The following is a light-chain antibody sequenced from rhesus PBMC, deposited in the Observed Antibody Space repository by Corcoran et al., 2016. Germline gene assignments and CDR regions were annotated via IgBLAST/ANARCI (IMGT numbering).Light chain of an antibody. CDR3: QQYNDWPLT. J-gene: IGKJ4*01. CDR2: DAS. Sequence: EIVLTQSPATLSLSPGERVTLSCRASQSVSSSLAWYQQKPGQVPRLLIYDASRRATGIPERFSGSGSGTDFTRTISSLAPEEFTAYYCQQYNDWPLTFGGGTKGEIK. CDR1: QSVSSS. V-gene: IGKV3-42*03.